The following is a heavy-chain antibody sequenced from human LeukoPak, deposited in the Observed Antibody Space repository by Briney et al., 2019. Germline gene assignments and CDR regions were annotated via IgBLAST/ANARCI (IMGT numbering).Heavy chain of an antibody. D-gene: IGHD3-9*01. CDR1: GFTFSSYA. J-gene: IGHJ4*02. Sequence: GGSLRLSCAASGFTFSSYAMSWVRQAPGKGPEWVSTISGSGGSTYYADSVEGRFTISRDNSKNTLYLQMNSLRAEDTAVYHCAKDLRLRYFTHWGQGTLVTVSS. V-gene: IGHV3-23*01. CDR3: AKDLRLRYFTH. CDR2: ISGSGGST.